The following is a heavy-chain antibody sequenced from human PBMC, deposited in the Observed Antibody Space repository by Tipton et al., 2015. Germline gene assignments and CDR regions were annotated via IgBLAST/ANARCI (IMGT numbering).Heavy chain of an antibody. D-gene: IGHD2-21*02. CDR1: GFTFASSA. CDR2: ISSNAVNT. J-gene: IGHJ4*02. Sequence: SLRLSCAASGFTFASSAMTWVRQAPGKGLECVSSISSNAVNTYYADSVKGRFTISRDNSKNTLYLQMNSLRAEDTAIYYCAKFPGIVVVTAYWGQGTLVTFSS. CDR3: AKFPGIVVVTAY. V-gene: IGHV3-23*01.